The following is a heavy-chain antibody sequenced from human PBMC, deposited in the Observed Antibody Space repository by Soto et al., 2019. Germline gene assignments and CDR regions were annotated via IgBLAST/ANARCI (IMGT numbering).Heavy chain of an antibody. D-gene: IGHD6-19*01. V-gene: IGHV3-30*18. J-gene: IGHJ6*02. CDR2: VSYEGTTK. CDR3: AKDDREAVAGAVHFYGMDV. CDR1: GFTFRWFA. Sequence: VQLLESGGNLVQPGGSLRLSCVASGFTFRWFAMLWVRQAPGKGLEWVAAVSYEGTTKTYSDDVKGRFTISRDNSRNTVYLQLDNLRREDTAMYYCAKDDREAVAGAVHFYGMDVWGQGTSVTVSS.